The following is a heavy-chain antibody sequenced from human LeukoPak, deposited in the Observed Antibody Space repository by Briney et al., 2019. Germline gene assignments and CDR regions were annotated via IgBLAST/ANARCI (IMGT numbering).Heavy chain of an antibody. CDR2: IYTSAST. CDR1: GGSISSYY. V-gene: IGHV4-4*07. Sequence: SETLSLTCTVSGGSISSYYWSWIRQPAGKGLEYIGRIYTSASTNYNPSLKSRVTTSVDTSKNQFSLKLSSVTAADTAVYYCARYGGYCSSTSCYRRAFDIWGQGTMVTVSS. CDR3: ARYGGYCSSTSCYRRAFDI. J-gene: IGHJ3*02. D-gene: IGHD2-2*01.